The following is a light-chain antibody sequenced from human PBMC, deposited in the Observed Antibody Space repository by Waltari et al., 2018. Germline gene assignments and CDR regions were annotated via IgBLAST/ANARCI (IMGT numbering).Light chain of an antibody. CDR1: PNVRKA. CDR2: CAS. CDR3: QHYDEFPVT. J-gene: IGKJ4*02. Sequence: ASPNVRKALAWYQQKPGQAPRLLIYCASTRASGVPDRFSGSGSGTDFSLTISRLEAEDVAVYYCQHYDEFPVTFGGGTTVEI. V-gene: IGKV3D-15*01.